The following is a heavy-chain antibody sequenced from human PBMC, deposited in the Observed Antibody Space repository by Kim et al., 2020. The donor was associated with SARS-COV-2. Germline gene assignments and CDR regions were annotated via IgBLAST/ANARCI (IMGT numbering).Heavy chain of an antibody. V-gene: IGHV4-34*01. CDR1: GGSFSGYY. J-gene: IGHJ4*02. CDR3: ATFNRRGGY. D-gene: IGHD3-16*02. CDR2: INHSGST. Sequence: SDTLSLTCAVYGGSFSGYYWSWIRQPPGKGLEWIGEINHSGSTNYNPSLKSRVTISVDTSKNQFSLKLSSVTAADTAVYYCATFNRRGGYWGQGTLVTVSS.